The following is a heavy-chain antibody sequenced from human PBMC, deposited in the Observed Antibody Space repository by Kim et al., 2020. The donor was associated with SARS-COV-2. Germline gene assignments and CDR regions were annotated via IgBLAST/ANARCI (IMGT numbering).Heavy chain of an antibody. Sequence: ASVKVSCKSSGYTFTSYYMHWVRQAPGQGLEWMGIINPSGGGTSYAQKFQGRVTMTRDTSTSTVYMELSSLRSEDTAVYFCARYYDSLDAFDIWGQGTIVTVSS. J-gene: IGHJ3*02. V-gene: IGHV1-46*01. CDR1: GYTFTSYY. D-gene: IGHD3-22*01. CDR3: ARYYDSLDAFDI. CDR2: INPSGGGT.